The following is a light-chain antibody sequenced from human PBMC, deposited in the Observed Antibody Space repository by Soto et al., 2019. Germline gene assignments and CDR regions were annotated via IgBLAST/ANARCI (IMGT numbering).Light chain of an antibody. V-gene: IGLV1-44*01. J-gene: IGLJ2*01. CDR2: NND. CDR1: STNIGSNS. CDR3: SGWDDSLSIVL. Sequence: SVLTQPPSASGTPGQRVTISCSGSSTNIGSNSVNWYQQLPGTAPKLLIYNNDQRPSGVPDRFSGSKSGTSGSLAISELQSEDEADYYCSGWDDSLSIVLFGGGTQLTVL.